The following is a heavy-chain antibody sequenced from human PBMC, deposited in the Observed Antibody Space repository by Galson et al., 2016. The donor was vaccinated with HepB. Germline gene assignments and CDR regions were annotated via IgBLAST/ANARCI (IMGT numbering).Heavy chain of an antibody. D-gene: IGHD6-6*01. V-gene: IGHV4-39*07. CDR1: GDSISSRTYY. Sequence: SETLSLTCTVSGDSISSRTYYWGWIRQPPGKGLEWIGSIYYSGSTYYNPSLRSRVTISVDTSKNQFSLKLSSVTAADTAVYYCARDGEYSSSIIDYWGQGTLVTVSS. J-gene: IGHJ4*02. CDR3: ARDGEYSSSIIDY. CDR2: IYYSGST.